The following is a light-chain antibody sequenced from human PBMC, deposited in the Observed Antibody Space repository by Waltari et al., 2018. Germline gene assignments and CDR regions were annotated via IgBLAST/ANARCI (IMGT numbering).Light chain of an antibody. V-gene: IGKV6-21*02. CDR1: RTIGSS. Sequence: EVVLTQSPAFLSVPPQEKVTITCRASRTIGSSLHWYQQKPGQSPKLLIRYASQSILGVPARFSGSRSGTDFTLSINSLEAEDAATYYCHQSSSLPFTFGPGTKVESK. J-gene: IGKJ3*01. CDR3: HQSSSLPFT. CDR2: YAS.